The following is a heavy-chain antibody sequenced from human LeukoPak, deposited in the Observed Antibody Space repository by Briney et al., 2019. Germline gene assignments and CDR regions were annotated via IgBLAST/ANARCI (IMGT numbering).Heavy chain of an antibody. CDR3: ASGDRYCSGGSCYSSY. CDR2: ISGSGGST. D-gene: IGHD2-15*01. Sequence: PGGSLRLSCAASGFTFSSYGMSRVRQAPGKGLEWVSAISGSGGSTYYADSVKGRFTISRDNSKNTLYLQMNSLRAEDTAVYYCASGDRYCSGGSCYSSYWGQGTLVTVSS. CDR1: GFTFSSYG. J-gene: IGHJ4*02. V-gene: IGHV3-23*01.